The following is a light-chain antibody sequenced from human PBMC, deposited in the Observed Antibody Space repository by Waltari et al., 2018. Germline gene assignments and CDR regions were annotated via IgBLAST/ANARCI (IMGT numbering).Light chain of an antibody. CDR1: SGSIGSSY. Sequence: NFILPQTHSVSESPGKTVTISCTRSSGSIGSSYWPWYQQRPGSAPTTVIYEDYQRPSGVPERFSGSIDSSSNSAYVTISGLKPEDEADYYCQSYDNDNVVFGGGTRLTVL. CDR2: EDY. V-gene: IGLV6-57*03. CDR3: QSYDNDNVV. J-gene: IGLJ3*02.